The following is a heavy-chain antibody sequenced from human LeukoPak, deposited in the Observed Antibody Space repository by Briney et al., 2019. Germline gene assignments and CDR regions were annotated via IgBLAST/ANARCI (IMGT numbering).Heavy chain of an antibody. J-gene: IGHJ6*03. D-gene: IGHD6-13*01. CDR1: GYSFTSYD. V-gene: IGHV1-69*06. CDR3: ASPPVPQAAAITPGYFYYYMDV. Sequence: GASVKVSCKASGYSFTSYDINWVRQATGQGPEWMGGITPIFGTANYAQKFQGRVTITADKSTSTAYMELSSLRSEDTAVYYCASPPVPQAAAITPGYFYYYMDVWGKGTTVTVSS. CDR2: ITPIFGTA.